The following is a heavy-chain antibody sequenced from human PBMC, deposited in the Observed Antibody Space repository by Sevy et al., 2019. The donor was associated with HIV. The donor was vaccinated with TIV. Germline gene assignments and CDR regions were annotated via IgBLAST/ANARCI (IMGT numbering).Heavy chain of an antibody. Sequence: GGSLRLSCEVSGFTFSNFWMTWVRQSPGKGLEWVAYINQDERHINLLDSVRGRFTISGDNAKNSLYLQMDSLRAEDTAIYYCARDPDWGALDRWGQGTLVTVSS. V-gene: IGHV3-7*01. D-gene: IGHD7-27*01. J-gene: IGHJ5*02. CDR1: GFTFSNFW. CDR2: INQDERHI. CDR3: ARDPDWGALDR.